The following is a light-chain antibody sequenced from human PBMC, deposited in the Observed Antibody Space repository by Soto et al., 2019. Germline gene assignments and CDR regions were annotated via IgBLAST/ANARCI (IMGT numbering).Light chain of an antibody. CDR3: QQTYCSPWT. CDR2: AAS. CDR1: QSISNY. Sequence: DIQMTQSPSSLSASVGDRVTITCRASQSISNYLNWYQQKPGKAPELLIYAASILQSGVPSRFSGSGSGTDFTLTVNNLRPEDFAIYYCQQTYCSPWTFGQGTKVEIK. V-gene: IGKV1-39*01. J-gene: IGKJ1*01.